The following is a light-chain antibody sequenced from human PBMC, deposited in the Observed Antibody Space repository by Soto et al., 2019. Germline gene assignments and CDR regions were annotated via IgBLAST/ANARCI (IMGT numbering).Light chain of an antibody. V-gene: IGLV2-11*01. CDR1: SSDVGGYHY. CDR2: DVN. J-gene: IGLJ2*01. CDR3: CSYAGSYTLV. Sequence: QSALTQPRSVSGSPGQSVTLSCTGTSSDVGGYHYVSWYQHHPGKAPKIIIFDVNKRPSGVPDRFSGSKSGNTASLTFSGLQTEEDADYYCCSYAGSYTLVFGGGTKVTVL.